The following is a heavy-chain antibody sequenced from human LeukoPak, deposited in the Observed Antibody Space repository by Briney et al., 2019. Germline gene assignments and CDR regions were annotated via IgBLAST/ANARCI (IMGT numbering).Heavy chain of an antibody. CDR3: AREYYDNSGGEDAFDI. D-gene: IGHD3-22*01. V-gene: IGHV3-53*01. CDR2: IYSGGST. J-gene: IGHJ3*02. CDR1: GFTFSSYS. Sequence: GGSLRLSCAASGFTFSSYSMNWVRQAPGKGLEWVSVIYSGGSTFYADSVEGRFTISRDNSNNTLYLQMNSLRAEDTAMYYCAREYYDNSGGEDAFDIWGPGTMVTVSS.